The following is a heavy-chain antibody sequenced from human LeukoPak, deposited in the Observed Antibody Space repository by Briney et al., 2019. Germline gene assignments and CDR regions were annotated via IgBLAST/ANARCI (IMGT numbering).Heavy chain of an antibody. CDR3: ARFVGACSGGSCYSDS. V-gene: IGHV5-51*01. CDR2: IYPGDSDT. CDR1: GYSFTSYW. J-gene: IGHJ4*02. D-gene: IGHD2-15*01. Sequence: GESLKISCKGSGYSFTSYWIGWVRQMPGKGLEWMGIIYPGDSDTRYSPSFQGQVTISADKSISTAYLQWDSLKASDTAMYYCARFVGACSGGSCYSDSWGQGTLVTVSS.